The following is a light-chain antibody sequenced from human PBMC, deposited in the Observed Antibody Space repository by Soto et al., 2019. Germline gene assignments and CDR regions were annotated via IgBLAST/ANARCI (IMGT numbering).Light chain of an antibody. Sequence: QSVLTQPPSVSGAPGQRVTISCTGSSSNIGAGYDVHWYQQLPGTAPQLLIYGDTIRPSGVPDRFSGSKSGSSAPLAITGLQAEDEGDYYCQSYDSSLSGSYVFGTGTKVTVL. CDR2: GDT. CDR3: QSYDSSLSGSYV. V-gene: IGLV1-40*01. J-gene: IGLJ1*01. CDR1: SSNIGAGYD.